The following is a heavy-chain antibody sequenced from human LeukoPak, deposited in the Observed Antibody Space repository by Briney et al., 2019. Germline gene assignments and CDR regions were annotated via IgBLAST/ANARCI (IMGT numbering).Heavy chain of an antibody. D-gene: IGHD6-19*01. Sequence: SETLSLTCTVSGYSISSGYYWGWIRQPPGKGLEWIGSIYHSGSTYYNPSLKSRVTISVDTSKNQFSLKLSSVTAADTAVYYCARISSGWYGSKGYWGQGTLVTVSS. V-gene: IGHV4-38-2*02. CDR2: IYHSGST. CDR3: ARISSGWYGSKGY. J-gene: IGHJ4*02. CDR1: GYSISSGYY.